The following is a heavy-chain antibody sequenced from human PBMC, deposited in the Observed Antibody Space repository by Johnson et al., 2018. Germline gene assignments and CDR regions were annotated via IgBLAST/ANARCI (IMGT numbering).Heavy chain of an antibody. J-gene: IGHJ1*01. D-gene: IGHD3-22*01. Sequence: VRLGEAGGGLVQPGGSLRLSCAASGFTFSSYAMSWVRQAPGKGLEWVSAISGSGDITYYADSGKGRFAFSRDNSKNTLYQQMNSLRAEDTAVYYCAKDREYDSSVYYSEYFQHWGQGTLVTVSS. CDR3: AKDREYDSSVYYSEYFQH. CDR1: GFTFSSYA. CDR2: ISGSGDIT. V-gene: IGHV3-23*04.